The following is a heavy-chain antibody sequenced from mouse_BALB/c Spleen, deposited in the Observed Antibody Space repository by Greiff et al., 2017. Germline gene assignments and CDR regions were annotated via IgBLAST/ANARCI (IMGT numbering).Heavy chain of an antibody. J-gene: IGHJ4*01. V-gene: IGHV1-69*02. CDR3: TRRGYGNYDYAMDY. CDR2: IYPSDSYT. Sequence: QVQLQQPGAELVRPGASVKLSCKASGYTFTSYWINWVKQRPGQGLEWIGNIYPSDSYTNYNQKFKDKATLTVDKSSSTAYMQLSSPTSEDSAVYYCTRRGYGNYDYAMDYWGQGTSVTVSS. D-gene: IGHD2-1*01. CDR1: GYTFTSYW.